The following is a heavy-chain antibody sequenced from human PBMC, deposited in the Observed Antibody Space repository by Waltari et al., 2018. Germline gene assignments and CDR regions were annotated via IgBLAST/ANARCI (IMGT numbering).Heavy chain of an antibody. CDR1: GDLVSRNLAS. Sequence: QVQLQQSGPGLVKPSQTLSPTCAIPGDLVSRNLASWNWIRQSPSRGLEWLGRTYYRSKWYNDYALSVKSRITINPDTSTNQFSLQLNSVTPEDTAVYYCARDLGWSREFFDYWGQGTLVTVSS. CDR2: TYYRSKWYN. CDR3: ARDLGWSREFFDY. D-gene: IGHD1-26*01. J-gene: IGHJ4*02. V-gene: IGHV6-1*01.